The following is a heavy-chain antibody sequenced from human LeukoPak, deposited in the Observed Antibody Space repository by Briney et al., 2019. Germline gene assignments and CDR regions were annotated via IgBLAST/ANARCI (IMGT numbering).Heavy chain of an antibody. Sequence: SETLSLTCTVSGGSISSYYWSWIRQPAGKGLKWIGRIYTSGSTNYNPSLKSRVTISVDTSKNQFSLKLSSVTAADTAVYYCARHSRGLRFVAGSPLDYWGQGTLVTVSS. CDR3: ARHSRGLRFVAGSPLDY. D-gene: IGHD5-12*01. CDR1: GGSISSYY. CDR2: IYTSGST. J-gene: IGHJ4*02. V-gene: IGHV4-4*07.